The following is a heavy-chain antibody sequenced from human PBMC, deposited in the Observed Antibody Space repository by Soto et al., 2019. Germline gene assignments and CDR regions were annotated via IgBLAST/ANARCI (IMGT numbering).Heavy chain of an antibody. CDR2: IWYHGNNK. D-gene: IGHD6-19*01. CDR3: ARDRDPGQWLTTNNFDY. V-gene: IGHV3-33*01. Sequence: QVQLVESGGGVVQPGRSLRLSCAASGFNFSSYGMHWVRQAPGKGLEWVAVIWYHGNNKYYADSVKGRFTISRDNSKNTLYLQMKSLRAEDTALFYCARDRDPGQWLTTNNFDYWGQGTLVTVSS. J-gene: IGHJ4*02. CDR1: GFNFSSYG.